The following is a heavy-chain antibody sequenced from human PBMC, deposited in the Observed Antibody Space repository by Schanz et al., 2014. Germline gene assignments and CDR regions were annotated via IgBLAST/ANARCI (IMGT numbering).Heavy chain of an antibody. Sequence: QVQLVESGGGVVQPGRSLRLSCAASGFTFSSYGMHWVRQAPGKGLEWVSTIGTSGGTNYAESVRGRFTMSRDNSKNTVHLQMSSLRVEDTAVYYCARVDSSGYFFDNWGQGTRVTVSS. CDR2: IGTSGGT. CDR3: ARVDSSGYFFDN. CDR1: GFTFSSYG. D-gene: IGHD3-22*01. J-gene: IGHJ4*02. V-gene: IGHV3-NL1*01.